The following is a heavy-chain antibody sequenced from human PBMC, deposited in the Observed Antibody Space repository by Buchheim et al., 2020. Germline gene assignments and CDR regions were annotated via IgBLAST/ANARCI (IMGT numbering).Heavy chain of an antibody. J-gene: IGHJ4*02. CDR1: GGSISSYY. CDR3: ARQGHYGDYDN. Sequence: QVQLQESGPGLVKPSETLSLTCTVSGGSISSYYWSWIRQPPGGGLECIAYIHYSGSTNYNPSLKSRVPISVDPSKHQFPLKVSSVTAADTAVYYCARQGHYGDYDNWGQGTL. CDR2: IHYSGST. V-gene: IGHV4-59*08. D-gene: IGHD4-17*01.